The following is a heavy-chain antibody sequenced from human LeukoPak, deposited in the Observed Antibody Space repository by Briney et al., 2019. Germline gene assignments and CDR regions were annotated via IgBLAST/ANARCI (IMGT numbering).Heavy chain of an antibody. CDR1: GGSVSSGTYY. D-gene: IGHD1-26*01. V-gene: IGHV4-61*01. CDR3: ARVSIVGATYDY. CDR2: IYYSGST. J-gene: IGHJ4*02. Sequence: PSETPSLTCTVSGGSVSSGTYYWNWIRQPPAKGLQLIGYIYYSGSTNCNPSLKSRVTISIDTSKNQFSLKLSSVTAADTAVYYCARVSIVGATYDYWGQGTLVTVSS.